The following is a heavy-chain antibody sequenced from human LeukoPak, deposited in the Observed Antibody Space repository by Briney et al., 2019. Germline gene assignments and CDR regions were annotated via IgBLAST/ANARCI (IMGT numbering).Heavy chain of an antibody. CDR3: ATCVGTVRYDAFDV. CDR1: GFTFSSYE. J-gene: IGHJ3*01. V-gene: IGHV3-48*03. Sequence: GGSLRLACAASGFTFSSYEMNWVRQAPGKGLEWVSYISSSGSTIYYADSVKGRFTISRDNARNTLFLQMNSLRTEDAAVYYCATCVGTVRYDAFDVWGQGTMVTVSS. CDR2: ISSSGSTI. D-gene: IGHD1-26*01.